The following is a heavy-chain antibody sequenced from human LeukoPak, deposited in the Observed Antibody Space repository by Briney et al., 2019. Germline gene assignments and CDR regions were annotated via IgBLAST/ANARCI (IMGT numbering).Heavy chain of an antibody. CDR2: IWYDGSNK. CDR1: GFTFSSYG. V-gene: IGHV3-33*01. J-gene: IGHJ6*02. D-gene: IGHD3-16*01. CDR3: ARDQASTFGGVTLDV. Sequence: GRSLRLSCAASGFTFSSYGMLWVREAPGKGLEGVAVIWYDGSNKYYADSVKGRFTISRDNSKNTLYLQMNSLRAEDTAVYYCARDQASTFGGVTLDVWGQGTTVTVSS.